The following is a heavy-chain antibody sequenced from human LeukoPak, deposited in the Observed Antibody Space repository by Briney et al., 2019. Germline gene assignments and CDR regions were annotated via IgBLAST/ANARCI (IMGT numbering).Heavy chain of an antibody. CDR1: GGSINSSSYY. CDR2: IYYSGSS. J-gene: IGHJ4*02. D-gene: IGHD5-24*01. V-gene: IGHV4-39*07. Sequence: SETLSLTCTVSGGSINSSSYYWGWIRQPPGKGLEWIGNIYYSGSSYYNPSLKSRVSISVDTSKNQFSLKLTSVTAADTAVYYCARDWGEEMATIANWGQGTLVTVSS. CDR3: ARDWGEEMATIAN.